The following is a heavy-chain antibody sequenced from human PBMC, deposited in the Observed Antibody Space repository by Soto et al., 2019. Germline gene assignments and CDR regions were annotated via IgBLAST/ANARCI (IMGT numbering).Heavy chain of an antibody. Sequence: SETLSLTCTVSGGSISSGDYYWSWIRQPPGKGLEWIGYIYYSGSTYYNPSLKSRVTISVDTSKNQFSLKLSSVTAADTAVYYCARQRGLSYYFDYWGQGTLVTVSS. V-gene: IGHV4-30-4*01. J-gene: IGHJ4*02. CDR1: GGSISSGDYY. CDR3: ARQRGLSYYFDY. D-gene: IGHD1-1*01. CDR2: IYYSGST.